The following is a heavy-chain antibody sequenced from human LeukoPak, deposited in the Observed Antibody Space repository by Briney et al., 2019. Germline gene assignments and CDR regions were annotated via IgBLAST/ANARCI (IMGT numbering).Heavy chain of an antibody. J-gene: IGHJ4*02. CDR2: IYHSGST. V-gene: IGHV4-4*02. CDR1: GGSISWSNW. Sequence: PSETLSLTCAVSGGSISWSNWWSWVRQPPGKGLEWIGEIYHSGSTNYNPSLKSRVTISVDNSKNQFSLKMSSMTAADTAVYYCARAGWYTLDNWGQGTLVTVSS. D-gene: IGHD2-15*01. CDR3: ARAGWYTLDN.